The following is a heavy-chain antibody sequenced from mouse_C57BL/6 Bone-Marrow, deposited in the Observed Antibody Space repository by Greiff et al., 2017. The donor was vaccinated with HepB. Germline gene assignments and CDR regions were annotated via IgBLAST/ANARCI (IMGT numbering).Heavy chain of an antibody. Sequence: EVHLVESGPGLVKPSQSLSLTCSVTGYSITSGYYWNWIRQFPENKLEWMGYISYDGSNNYNPSLKNRISITRDTSKNQFFLKLNSVTTEDTATYYCAIDYYGSSYVPYYWGQGTTLTVSS. D-gene: IGHD1-1*01. V-gene: IGHV3-6*01. CDR1: GYSITSGYY. J-gene: IGHJ2*01. CDR3: AIDYYGSSYVPYY. CDR2: ISYDGSN.